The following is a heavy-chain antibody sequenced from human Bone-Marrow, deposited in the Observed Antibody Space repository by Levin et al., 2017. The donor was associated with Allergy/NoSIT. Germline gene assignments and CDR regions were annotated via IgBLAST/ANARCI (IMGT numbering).Heavy chain of an antibody. CDR2: IYSADKT. CDR3: ARDRGTTGLD. D-gene: IGHD4-17*01. Sequence: AGGSLRLSCAASGFTVRNNYMTWVRQAPGKGLEWVSLIYSADKTFYADSVKGRFTIYRDNSKNTLYLHMNSLRVEDTALYFCARDRGTTGLDWGQGTLVTVSS. J-gene: IGHJ4*02. V-gene: IGHV3-66*02. CDR1: GFTVRNNY.